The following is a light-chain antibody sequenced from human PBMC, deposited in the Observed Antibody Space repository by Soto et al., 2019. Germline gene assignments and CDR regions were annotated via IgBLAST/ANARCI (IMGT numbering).Light chain of an antibody. V-gene: IGKV3D-20*02. CDR3: QQRSNWPSIT. CDR1: QSVKSSY. CDR2: GTS. J-gene: IGKJ5*01. Sequence: VVLTQSPGTLSLAPGEGATLSCRAIQSVKSSYLAWYQQKPGQAPRLLIFGTSNRATGIPDRFRGGGSGTDFTLTISSLEPEDFAVYYCQQRSNWPSITFGQGTLLEVK.